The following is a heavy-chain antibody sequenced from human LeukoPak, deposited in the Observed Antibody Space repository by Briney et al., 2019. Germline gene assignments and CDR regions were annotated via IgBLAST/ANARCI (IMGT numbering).Heavy chain of an antibody. CDR3: ARDPAGYSGYGVDY. J-gene: IGHJ4*02. D-gene: IGHD5-12*01. CDR1: GGSFIGYY. Sequence: SETLSLTCAVYGGSFIGYYWSWIRKPPGKGLEWMGEINHSGSTNYNPSLKSRVTISVDTSKNQFSLKLSSVTAADTAVYYCARDPAGYSGYGVDYWGQGTLVTVSS. CDR2: INHSGST. V-gene: IGHV4-34*01.